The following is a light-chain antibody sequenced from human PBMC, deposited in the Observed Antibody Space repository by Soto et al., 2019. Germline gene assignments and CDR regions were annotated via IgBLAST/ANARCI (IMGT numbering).Light chain of an antibody. J-gene: IGKJ5*01. CDR1: QSVSSSY. CDR3: QQRMNWPLT. Sequence: EIVLTQSPGTLSLSPGERATLSCRASQSVSSSYLAWYQQKPGQAPRLLIYGASSRATGIPDRFSGSGSGTDFTLTISRLEPEDFAVYYCQQRMNWPLTFGQGTRLEI. CDR2: GAS. V-gene: IGKV3D-20*02.